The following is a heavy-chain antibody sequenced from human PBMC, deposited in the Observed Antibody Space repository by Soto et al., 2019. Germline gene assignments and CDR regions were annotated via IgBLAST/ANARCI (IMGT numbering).Heavy chain of an antibody. CDR2: IKQDGSEK. CDR1: GFTFSSYW. CDR3: ARLLGGLWFGELFDY. D-gene: IGHD3-10*01. J-gene: IGHJ4*02. V-gene: IGHV3-7*01. Sequence: EVQLVESGGGLVQPGGSLRLSCAASGFTFSSYWMSWVRQAPGKGLEWVANIKQDGSEKYYVDSVKGRFTISRDNAKNSLYLQMNSLRAEDTAVYYCARLLGGLWFGELFDYWGQGTLVTVSS.